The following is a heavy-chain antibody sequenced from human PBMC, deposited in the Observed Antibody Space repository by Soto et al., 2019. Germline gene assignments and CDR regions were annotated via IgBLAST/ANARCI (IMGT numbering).Heavy chain of an antibody. J-gene: IGHJ5*02. Sequence: SETLSLTCAVYGGSFSGYYWSWIRQPPGKGLEWIGEINHSGSTNYNPSLKSRVTISVDTSKNQFSLKLSSVTAADTAVYYCATFTIFGVGVNWFDPWGQGTLVTVSS. V-gene: IGHV4-34*01. D-gene: IGHD3-3*01. CDR2: INHSGST. CDR3: ATFTIFGVGVNWFDP. CDR1: GGSFSGYY.